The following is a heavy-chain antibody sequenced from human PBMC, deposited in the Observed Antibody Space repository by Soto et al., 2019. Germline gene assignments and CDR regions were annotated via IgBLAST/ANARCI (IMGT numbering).Heavy chain of an antibody. Sequence: QVRLVHSETEVKKPGASVNVSCKASGYTFTSYTISWVRQAPGQGLEWMGWISANNGNTEFAQKFQDRLTMIADTTTSTAYLELTNLRPDDTALYYCARSLPWFDPWGQGTLVAVSS. CDR3: ARSLPWFDP. CDR1: GYTFTSYT. CDR2: ISANNGNT. V-gene: IGHV1-18*01. J-gene: IGHJ5*02.